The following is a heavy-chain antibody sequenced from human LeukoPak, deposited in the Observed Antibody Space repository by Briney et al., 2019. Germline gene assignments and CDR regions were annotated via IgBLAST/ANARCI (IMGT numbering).Heavy chain of an antibody. D-gene: IGHD2-15*01. CDR1: GGSISSYY. Sequence: SETLSLTCIVSGGSISSYYWSWIRQPPGKGLEWIGTIFHSGSTYYNPSLKSRVTISVDTSKNQFSLKVTSVTAADTAVYYCARDMTGNTPGYDYWGQGTLVTVSS. J-gene: IGHJ4*02. V-gene: IGHV4-59*12. CDR2: IFHSGST. CDR3: ARDMTGNTPGYDY.